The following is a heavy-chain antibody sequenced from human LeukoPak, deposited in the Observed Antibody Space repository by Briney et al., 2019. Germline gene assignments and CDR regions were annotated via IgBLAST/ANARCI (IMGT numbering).Heavy chain of an antibody. J-gene: IGHJ4*02. CDR3: AREGTAMVSFDY. D-gene: IGHD5-18*01. V-gene: IGHV3-48*03. CDR1: GFTLSSYE. Sequence: PGGSLRLSCAASGFTLSSYEMNWVRQAPGKGLEWVSYISSGGNTIYYADSVKGRFTISRDNAKNSLYLQMNSLRAEDTAVYYCAREGTAMVSFDYWGQGTLVTVSS. CDR2: ISSGGNTI.